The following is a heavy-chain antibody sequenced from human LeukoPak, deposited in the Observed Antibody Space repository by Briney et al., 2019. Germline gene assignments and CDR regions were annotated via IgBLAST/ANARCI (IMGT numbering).Heavy chain of an antibody. Sequence: AGGSLRLSCTGSGFTFGDYAMTWVRQAPGKGLEWVSAISGSGGSTYYADSVKGRFTISRDNSKNTLYLQMNSLRAEDTAVYYCAKDDVAARHWYFDYWGQGTLVTVSS. CDR2: ISGSGGST. J-gene: IGHJ4*02. CDR1: GFTFGDYA. D-gene: IGHD6-6*01. CDR3: AKDDVAARHWYFDY. V-gene: IGHV3-23*01.